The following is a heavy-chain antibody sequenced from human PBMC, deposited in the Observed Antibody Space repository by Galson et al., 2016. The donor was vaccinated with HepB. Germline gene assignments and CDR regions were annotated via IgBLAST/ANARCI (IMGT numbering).Heavy chain of an antibody. CDR2: IYPGDAAT. J-gene: IGHJ1*01. V-gene: IGHV5-51*01. Sequence: QSGAAVKKPGESLTISCEGSGYEFTHDWVAWVRHLPGTGLAWMGHIYPGDAATRYSPSFKAQGTITDNKYISTAYLQWSSLKASDTDMYYCAWLSAYFAFSSGSLTCRGSVRYLQYWGQGTPVTVS. D-gene: IGHD3-3*01. CDR1: GYEFTHDW. CDR3: AWLSAYFAFSSGSLTCRGSVRYLQY.